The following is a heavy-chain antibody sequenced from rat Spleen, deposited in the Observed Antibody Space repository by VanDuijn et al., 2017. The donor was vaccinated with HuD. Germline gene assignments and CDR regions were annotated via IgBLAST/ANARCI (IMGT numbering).Heavy chain of an antibody. J-gene: IGHJ4*01. CDR3: ARHLREASGVMDA. CDR2: IWAGGGT. D-gene: IGHD4-3*01. V-gene: IGHV2-43*01. Sequence: QVQLKESGPGLVQPSQTLSLTCTVSGFSLTSYDVSWVRQPPGKGLEWMGVIWAGGGTNYNSAVKSRLSISRGNSKSQVLLEMNSLQPEDTGTYYCARHLREASGVMDAWGQGVSVTVSS. CDR1: GFSLTSYD.